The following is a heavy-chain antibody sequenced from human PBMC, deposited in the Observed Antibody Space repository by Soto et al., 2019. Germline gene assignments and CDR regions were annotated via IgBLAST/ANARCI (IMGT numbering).Heavy chain of an antibody. CDR1: GFTFSSYW. CDR2: INSDGSST. V-gene: IGHV3-74*01. CDR3: ARGGVGRYCSSTSCYTWVFDY. Sequence: EVQLVESGGGLVQPGGSLRLSCAASGFTFSSYWMHWVRQAPGKGLVWVSRINSDGSSTSYADSVKGRFTISRDNAKNTRYLQMNSLRAEDTAVYYCARGGVGRYCSSTSCYTWVFDYWGQGPLVTVSS. J-gene: IGHJ4*02. D-gene: IGHD2-2*02.